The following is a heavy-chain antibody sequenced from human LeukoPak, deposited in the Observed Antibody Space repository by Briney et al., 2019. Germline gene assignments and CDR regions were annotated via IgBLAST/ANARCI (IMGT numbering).Heavy chain of an antibody. CDR1: GYTFTSYY. Sequence: ASVKVSCKASGYTFTSYYMHWVRQAPGQGLEWMGWINPNSGGTNYAQKFQGRVTTTRDTSINTAYMELRRLTSDDTAVYYCAKDLQWELPRGDAFDLWGHGTMVTVSS. V-gene: IGHV1-2*02. CDR3: AKDLQWELPRGDAFDL. CDR2: INPNSGGT. D-gene: IGHD1-26*01. J-gene: IGHJ3*01.